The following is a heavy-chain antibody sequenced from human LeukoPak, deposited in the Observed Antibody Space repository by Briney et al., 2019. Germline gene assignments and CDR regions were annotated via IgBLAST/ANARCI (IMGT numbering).Heavy chain of an antibody. CDR1: GGSFSGYY. CDR2: INHSGST. D-gene: IGHD2-15*01. Sequence: SETLSLTCAVYGGSFSGYYWSWIRQPPGKGLEWIGEINHSGSTNYNPSLKSRVTISVDTSKNQLSLKLSSVTAADTAVYYCARVGGDCSGGSCYGTLSNFDYWGQGTLVTVSS. J-gene: IGHJ4*02. V-gene: IGHV4-34*01. CDR3: ARVGGDCSGGSCYGTLSNFDY.